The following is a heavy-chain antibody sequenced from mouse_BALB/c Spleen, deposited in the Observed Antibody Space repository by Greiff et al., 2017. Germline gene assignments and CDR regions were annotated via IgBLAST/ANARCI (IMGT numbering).Heavy chain of an antibody. CDR1: GFTFSSYA. Sequence: EVQRVESGGGLVKPGGSLKLSCAASGFTFSSYAMSWVRQTPEKRLEWVASISSGGSTYYPDSVKGRFTISRDNARNILYLQMSSLRSEDTAMYYCARGERSHYFDYWGQGTTLTVSS. J-gene: IGHJ2*01. CDR2: ISSGGST. V-gene: IGHV5-6-5*01. CDR3: ARGERSHYFDY.